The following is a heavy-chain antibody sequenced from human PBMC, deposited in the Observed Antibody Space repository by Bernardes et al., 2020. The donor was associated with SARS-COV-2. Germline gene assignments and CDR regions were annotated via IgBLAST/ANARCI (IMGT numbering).Heavy chain of an antibody. CDR3: ARDRGYDFWSGYYHYYYYYMDV. J-gene: IGHJ6*03. V-gene: IGHV3-21*01. D-gene: IGHD3-3*01. CDR2: ISSSSSYI. CDR1: GFTFSSYS. Sequence: GSLRLSCAASGFTFSSYSMNWVRQAPGKGLEWVSSISSSSSYIYYADSVKGRFTISRDNAKNSLYLQMNSLRAEDTAVYYCARDRGYDFWSGYYHYYYYYMDVWGKGTTVTVSS.